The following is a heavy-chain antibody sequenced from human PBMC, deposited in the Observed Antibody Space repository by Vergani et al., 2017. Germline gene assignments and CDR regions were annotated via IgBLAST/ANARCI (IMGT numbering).Heavy chain of an antibody. CDR2: IYTSGIT. V-gene: IGHV4-61*02. J-gene: IGHJ5*02. CDR3: ASESILRYFDWSNWFDP. D-gene: IGHD3-9*01. Sequence: QVQLQESGPGLVKPSQTLSLTCTVPGGSISRGSYYWSWIRQPAGKGLEWIGRIYTSGITNYNPSRKSRVTMSVDTSKNQFPLKLSSVTAADTAVYYCASESILRYFDWSNWFDPGGQGTLVTVSS. CDR1: GGSISRGSYY.